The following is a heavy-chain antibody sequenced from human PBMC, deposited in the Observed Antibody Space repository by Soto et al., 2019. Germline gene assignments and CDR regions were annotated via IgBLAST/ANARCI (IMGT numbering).Heavy chain of an antibody. CDR1: GYSFIDYY. J-gene: IGHJ5*02. CDR3: TIKLSTYNWFHP. Sequence: ASVKVSCKAFGYSFIDYYIHWVRQAPGQGLEWMGWINPKSGASNYAQKFQGRVNMTGDTSLSAAYMELSSLTSDDTAVYFCTIKLSTYNWFHPRGPGTQVTVSS. V-gene: IGHV1-2*02. CDR2: INPKSGAS.